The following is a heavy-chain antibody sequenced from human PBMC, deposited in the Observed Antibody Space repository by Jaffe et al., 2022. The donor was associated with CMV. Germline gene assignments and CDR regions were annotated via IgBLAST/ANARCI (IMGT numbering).Heavy chain of an antibody. CDR1: GFTFSSYE. Sequence: EVQLVESGGGLVQPGGSLRLSCAASGFTFSSYEMNWVRQAPGKGLEWVSYISSSGSTIYYADSVKGRFTISRDNAKNSLYLQMNSLRAEDTAVYYCATEYGGVDAFDIWGQGTMVTVSS. D-gene: IGHD4-17*01. V-gene: IGHV3-48*03. J-gene: IGHJ3*02. CDR2: ISSSGSTI. CDR3: ATEYGGVDAFDI.